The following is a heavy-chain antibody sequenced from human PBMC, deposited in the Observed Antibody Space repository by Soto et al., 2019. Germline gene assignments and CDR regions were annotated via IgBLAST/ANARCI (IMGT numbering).Heavy chain of an antibody. CDR1: GYTFTGYY. D-gene: IGHD1-7*01. CDR2: INPNSGGT. V-gene: IGHV1-2*04. J-gene: IGHJ4*02. Sequence: ASVKVSCKASGYTFTGYYMHWVRQAPGKELERMGWINPNSGGTNYAQKFQGWVTMTRDTSISTAYMELSRLISDDTAVYYCARDYGNWNYIYFDYWGQGTLVTVSS. CDR3: ARDYGNWNYIYFDY.